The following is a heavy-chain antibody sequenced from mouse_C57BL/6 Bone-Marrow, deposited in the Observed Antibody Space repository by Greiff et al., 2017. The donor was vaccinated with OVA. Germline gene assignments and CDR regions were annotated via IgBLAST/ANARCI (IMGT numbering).Heavy chain of an antibody. CDR2: IYPRSGNT. V-gene: IGHV1-81*01. D-gene: IGHD1-1*01. CDR3: ADYYPRCFDV. J-gene: IGHJ1*03. Sequence: QVQLKQSGAELARPGASVKLSCKASGYTFTSYGISWVKQRTGQGLEWIGEIYPRSGNTYYNEKFKGKATLTADKSSSTAYMELRSLTSEDSAVYFCADYYPRCFDVWSTGTTVTVSS. CDR1: GYTFTSYG.